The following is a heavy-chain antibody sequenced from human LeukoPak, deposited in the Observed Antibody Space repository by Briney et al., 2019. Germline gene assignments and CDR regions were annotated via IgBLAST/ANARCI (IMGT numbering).Heavy chain of an antibody. CDR3: AREPDGSGSYAKEDWFDP. Sequence: ASVKVSCKASGYTFTNYGITWVRQAPGQGLEWMGWTSTYNGNTVYAQKLQGRVTVTTDTSTSTVYMELRSLRSDDTAVYYCAREPDGSGSYAKEDWFDPWGQGTLVTVSS. J-gene: IGHJ5*02. D-gene: IGHD3-10*01. V-gene: IGHV1-18*01. CDR1: GYTFTNYG. CDR2: TSTYNGNT.